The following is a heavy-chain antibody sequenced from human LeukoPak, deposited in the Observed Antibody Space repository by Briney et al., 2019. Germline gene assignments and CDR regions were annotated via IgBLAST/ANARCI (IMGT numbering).Heavy chain of an antibody. J-gene: IGHJ4*02. CDR1: GFTFSSYA. Sequence: GGSLRLSCAASGFTFSSYAMSWVRQAPGKGLEWVSAISGSGGSTYYADSVKGRFTISRDNSKNTLYLQMNSLRAEDTAVYYCARWSYYDSSGYYYNFDYWGQGTLVTVSS. CDR2: ISGSGGST. V-gene: IGHV3-23*01. D-gene: IGHD3-22*01. CDR3: ARWSYYDSSGYYYNFDY.